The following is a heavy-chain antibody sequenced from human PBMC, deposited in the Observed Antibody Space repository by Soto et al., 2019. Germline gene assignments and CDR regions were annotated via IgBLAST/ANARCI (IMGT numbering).Heavy chain of an antibody. CDR1: GYTFTGYY. V-gene: IGHV1-2*02. CDR3: AREHDDSGYYPRFDP. D-gene: IGHD3-22*01. CDR2: VNPNSGGT. J-gene: IGHJ5*02. Sequence: ASVKVSCKTSGYTFTGYYIHWVRQAPGQGLEWMGWVNPNSGGTNYAQKFQGRVTMTRDTSISTVYMDLSRLRSDDTAIYFCAREHDDSGYYPRFDPWGQGSLVTVSS.